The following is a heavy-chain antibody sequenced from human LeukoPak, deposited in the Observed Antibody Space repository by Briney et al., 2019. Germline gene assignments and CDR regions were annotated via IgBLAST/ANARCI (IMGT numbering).Heavy chain of an antibody. CDR2: ISAYNGNT. CDR3: ARVTPAATLALYYYMDV. CDR1: GYTFTSYG. D-gene: IGHD2-2*01. Sequence: ASVKVSCKASGYTFTSYGISWVRQAPGQGLEWMGWISAYNGNTNYAQKLQGRVTMTTDTSTRTAYMELRSLRSDHTPVYYCARVTPAATLALYYYMDVWGKGTTVTVSS. J-gene: IGHJ6*03. V-gene: IGHV1-18*01.